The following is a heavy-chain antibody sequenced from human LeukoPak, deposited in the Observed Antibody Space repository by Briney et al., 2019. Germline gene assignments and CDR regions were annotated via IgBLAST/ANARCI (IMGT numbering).Heavy chain of an antibody. CDR1: GFTFSRYG. CDR2: INREGNDT. J-gene: IGHJ4*02. CDR3: AREAFQFGQYYFDY. Sequence: GGSLRLSCAASGFTFSRYGMSWVRQAPGKGRVWVSRINREGNDTIYADSVKGRFTISRDNAKNTLYLQMTSLRAEDTALYYCAREAFQFGQYYFDYWGQGTLVTVSS. V-gene: IGHV3-74*01. D-gene: IGHD3-10*01.